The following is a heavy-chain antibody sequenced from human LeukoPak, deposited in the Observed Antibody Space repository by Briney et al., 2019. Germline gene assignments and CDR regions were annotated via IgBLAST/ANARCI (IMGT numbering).Heavy chain of an antibody. D-gene: IGHD2-8*01. J-gene: IGHJ4*02. CDR1: GFTFSDYY. CDR3: VKDKWIDH. V-gene: IGHV3-64D*09. CDR2: ININGGRT. Sequence: GGSLRLSCAASGFTFSDYYMSWVRQAPGKGLEYVSSININGGRTYYADSVKGRFTISRDNSKNMLYLQMSSLRAEDTAVYYCVKDKWIDHWGQGTLVTVSS.